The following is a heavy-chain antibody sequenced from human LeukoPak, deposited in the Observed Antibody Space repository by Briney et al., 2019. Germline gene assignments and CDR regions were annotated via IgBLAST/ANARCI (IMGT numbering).Heavy chain of an antibody. CDR1: GFTFSSYA. J-gene: IGHJ6*01. CDR3: AKVVGGMDV. D-gene: IGHD2-2*01. CDR2: ISGGGDTT. V-gene: IGHV3-23*01. Sequence: GGSLRLSCAASGFTFSSYAMSWVRQAPGKGLEWVSVISGGGDTTYYAESVKGRFTISRDNSKNTLYLQMNRLRAEDTAVFYCAKVVGGMDVWGQGTTVTVSS.